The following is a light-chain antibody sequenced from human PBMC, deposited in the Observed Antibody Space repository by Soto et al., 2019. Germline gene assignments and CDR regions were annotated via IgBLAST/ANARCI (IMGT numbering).Light chain of an antibody. CDR1: QSISSW. V-gene: IGKV1-5*01. J-gene: IGKJ1*01. CDR3: QHYNSYWT. Sequence: DIQMTQSPSTLSASVGDRVTITCRASQSISSWLAWYQQKPGKAPKLLIYDASSLESGVPSRFSGSGSGTEFPLTISSLQPDYFATYYCQHYNSYWTFGQGTKVEIK. CDR2: DAS.